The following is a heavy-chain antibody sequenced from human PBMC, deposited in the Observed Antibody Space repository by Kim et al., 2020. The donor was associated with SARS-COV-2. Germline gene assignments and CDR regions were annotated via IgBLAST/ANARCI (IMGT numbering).Heavy chain of an antibody. V-gene: IGHV3-23*01. D-gene: IGHD5-12*01. Sequence: AECVRGRFTISRDNTRNILYLQMSSLRVEDTAVYYCAKDIRGYSRPSDHWGRGTPVTVSS. J-gene: IGHJ4*02. CDR3: AKDIRGYSRPSDH.